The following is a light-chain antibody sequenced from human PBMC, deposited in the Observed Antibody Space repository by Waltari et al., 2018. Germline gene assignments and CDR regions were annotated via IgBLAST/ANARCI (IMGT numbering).Light chain of an antibody. CDR1: ASPKQY. Sequence: SYELTQPPSVSVSPGQTARITCSGYASPKQYAYWYQQKPGQAPVMVIYKDNERPSGIPERFSGSTSGTTVTLTISGVQAEDEAEYYCQSADSTTTSLVFGGGTKLTVL. CDR2: KDN. CDR3: QSADSTTTSLV. V-gene: IGLV3-25*03. J-gene: IGLJ2*01.